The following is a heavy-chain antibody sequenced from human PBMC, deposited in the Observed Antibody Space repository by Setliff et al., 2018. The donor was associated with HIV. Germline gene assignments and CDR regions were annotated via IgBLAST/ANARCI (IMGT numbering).Heavy chain of an antibody. D-gene: IGHD3-22*01. CDR1: GYIFTDYY. CDR2: NSPYNGNT. CDR3: ARGGSLFTMTTHPFDI. Sequence: ASVKVSCKASGYIFTDYYMHWVRQAPGQELEWMGWNSPYNGNTKFGQKLQGRVTMTTDTSTSTGYMELRSLRSDDTAMYYCARGGSLFTMTTHPFDIWGQGTMVTVSS. J-gene: IGHJ3*02. V-gene: IGHV1-18*04.